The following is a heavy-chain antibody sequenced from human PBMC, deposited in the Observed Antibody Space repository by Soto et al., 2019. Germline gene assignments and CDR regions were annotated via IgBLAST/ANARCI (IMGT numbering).Heavy chain of an antibody. J-gene: IGHJ4*02. D-gene: IGHD3-3*01. V-gene: IGHV3-23*01. Sequence: GVSLRLSCAASGFTYSSYAMGGVRQATGKGLEWVSAITGSGDSTYYADSVKGRFTVSRDNSKNTLYLQMNSLRAEDTAVYYCAKVFVFTIREGFDYWGLGTLVTVSS. CDR2: ITGSGDST. CDR3: AKVFVFTIREGFDY. CDR1: GFTYSSYA.